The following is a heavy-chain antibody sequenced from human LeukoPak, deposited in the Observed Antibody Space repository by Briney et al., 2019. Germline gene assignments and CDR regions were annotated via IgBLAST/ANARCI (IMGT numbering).Heavy chain of an antibody. V-gene: IGHV1-2*02. CDR1: GYTFTGYY. J-gene: IGHJ5*02. CDR3: ARLKSTISSGWFDP. CDR2: INPNSGGT. Sequence: ASVNASCKASGYTFTGYYMHWVRQAPGQGLEWMGWINPNSGGTSYAQKFQGRVTMTRDTSISTVYMELSRLRSDDTAVYYCARLKSTISSGWFDPWGQGTLVTVSS. D-gene: IGHD6-6*01.